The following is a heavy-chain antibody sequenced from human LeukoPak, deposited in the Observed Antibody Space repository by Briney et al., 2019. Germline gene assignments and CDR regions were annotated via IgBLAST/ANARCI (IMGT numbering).Heavy chain of an antibody. Sequence: GGSLSLSCAASGFTFSDYGMHWVRKAPGKGLEWAAVISYDGSNKYYADSVKGRFTISRDPSKNTLSLQMNSLRAEDTAVYYCAKDLRGSYYPDCWGQGTLVTVSS. V-gene: IGHV3-30*18. D-gene: IGHD1-26*01. CDR1: GFTFSDYG. J-gene: IGHJ4*02. CDR2: ISYDGSNK. CDR3: AKDLRGSYYPDC.